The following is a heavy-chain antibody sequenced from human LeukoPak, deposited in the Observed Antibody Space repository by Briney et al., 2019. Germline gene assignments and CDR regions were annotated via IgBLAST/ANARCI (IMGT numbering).Heavy chain of an antibody. CDR1: GYTFTSYD. J-gene: IGHJ4*02. V-gene: IGHV1-8*01. CDR3: ARALSSGLDYFDY. Sequence: ASVKVSCKASGYTFTSYDINWVRQATGQGLEWMGWMNPNSGNTGYAQKFQGRVTMTRNTSISTAYMELSSLRSEDTAVNYCARALSSGLDYFDYWGQGTLVTVSS. D-gene: IGHD6-19*01. CDR2: MNPNSGNT.